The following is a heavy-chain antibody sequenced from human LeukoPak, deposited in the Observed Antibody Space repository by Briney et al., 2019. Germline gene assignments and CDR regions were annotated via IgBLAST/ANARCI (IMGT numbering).Heavy chain of an antibody. CDR1: GGSISSSSYY. CDR3: ARHEPLGRGAWDY. CDR2: IYYSGNA. J-gene: IGHJ4*02. V-gene: IGHV4-61*05. D-gene: IGHD1-14*01. Sequence: SETLSLTCTVSGGSISSSSYYWSWIRQPPGKGLEWIGYIYYSGNAVSNPSLKSRVTMSVDTSRNQFSLKLTSVTAADTAVYYCARHEPLGRGAWDYWGQGILVTVSS.